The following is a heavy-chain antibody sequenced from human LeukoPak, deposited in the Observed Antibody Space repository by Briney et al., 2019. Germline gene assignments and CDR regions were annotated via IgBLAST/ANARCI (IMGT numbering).Heavy chain of an antibody. D-gene: IGHD4-17*01. V-gene: IGHV4-59*01. CDR3: ARGGDYGDLRYFDY. Sequence: SETLSLTCAVYGGSFSGYYWSWIRQPPGKGLEWIGYIYYRGSTNYNPSLKSRVTFSVDTSKNQFSLKLNSVTAADTAVYYCARGGDYGDLRYFDYWGQGTLVTVFS. CDR2: IYYRGST. CDR1: GGSFSGYY. J-gene: IGHJ4*02.